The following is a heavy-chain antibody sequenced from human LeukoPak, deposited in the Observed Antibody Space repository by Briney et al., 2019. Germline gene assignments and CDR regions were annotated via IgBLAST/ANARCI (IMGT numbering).Heavy chain of an antibody. D-gene: IGHD3-10*01. Sequence: SMKVSCKASGGTFSSYAISWVRQAPGQGLEWMGGIIPIFGTANYAQKFQGRVTITADESTSTAYMELSSLRSEDTAVYYCASNYCGSGSYYSWFDPWGQGTLVTVSS. CDR2: IIPIFGTA. J-gene: IGHJ5*02. CDR3: ASNYCGSGSYYSWFDP. V-gene: IGHV1-69*13. CDR1: GGTFSSYA.